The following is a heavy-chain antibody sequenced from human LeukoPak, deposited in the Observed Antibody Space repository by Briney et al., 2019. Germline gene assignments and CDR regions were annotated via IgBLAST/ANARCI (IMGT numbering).Heavy chain of an antibody. D-gene: IGHD3-22*01. CDR2: LYSDDTT. V-gene: IGHV3-66*02. Sequence: GGSLRLSCAASGFIVNSNYMNWVRQAPGKGLEWVSVLYSDDTTYYADSVKGRFTISRDNSKNTLYLQMNSLRAEDTAVYYCARGDSSGYYLSFFDSWGQGTLVTVSS. CDR3: ARGDSSGYYLSFFDS. CDR1: GFIVNSNY. J-gene: IGHJ4*02.